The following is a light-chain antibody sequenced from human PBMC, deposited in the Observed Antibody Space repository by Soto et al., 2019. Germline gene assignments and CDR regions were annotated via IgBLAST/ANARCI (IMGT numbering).Light chain of an antibody. CDR2: AAS. CDR3: LQHNSYPWT. J-gene: IGKJ1*01. V-gene: IGKV1-17*01. CDR1: QGIRSD. Sequence: DIQMTQSPSSLSASVGDRVTITCRASQGIRSDLGWFQHKPGKAPKRLMYAASSLQSGVPSRFSGSVSGTEFTLTISSLQPEDFATYFCLQHNSYPWTFGQGTKVEI.